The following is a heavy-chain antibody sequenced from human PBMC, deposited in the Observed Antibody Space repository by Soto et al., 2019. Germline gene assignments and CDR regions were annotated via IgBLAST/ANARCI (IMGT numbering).Heavy chain of an antibody. CDR2: IYYSGST. CDR3: ARLPAKGDYYYYMDV. Sequence: SETLSLTCTVSGFSISSYYWSWIRQPPGKGLEWIGYIYYSGSTNYNPSLKSRVTISVDTSKNQFSLKLSSVTAADTAVYYCARLPAKGDYYYYMDVWGKGTTVTVSS. V-gene: IGHV4-59*08. J-gene: IGHJ6*03. CDR1: GFSISSYY.